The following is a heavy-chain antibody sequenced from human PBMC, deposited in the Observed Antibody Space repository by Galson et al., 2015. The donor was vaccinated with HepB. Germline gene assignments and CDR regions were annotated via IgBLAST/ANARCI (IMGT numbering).Heavy chain of an antibody. Sequence: SVKVSCKASGYTFTDYYIHWVRQAPGQGLVWMGWLNPYTDGTNYVPKFQGRVTMTRDTSISTAYMELTRLTSDDTALYYCARGRTYAGDDAFDIWGQGTMVTVSS. CDR1: GYTFTDYY. V-gene: IGHV1-2*02. CDR2: LNPYTDGT. J-gene: IGHJ3*02. CDR3: ARGRTYAGDDAFDI. D-gene: IGHD7-27*01.